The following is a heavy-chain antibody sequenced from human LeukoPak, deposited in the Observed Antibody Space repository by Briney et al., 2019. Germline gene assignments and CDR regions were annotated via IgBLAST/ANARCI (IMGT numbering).Heavy chain of an antibody. Sequence: GGSLRLSCAASGFNFSNYAMSWVRRAPGKGLEWVSSLIGSGGRTYHADSVKGRFTISRDNSKNTLCLQMNSLRADDTAVYYCAKGRSGLSTYYYYYMDVWGKGTTVTISS. CDR2: LIGSGGRT. CDR1: GFNFSNYA. CDR3: AKGRSGLSTYYYYYMDV. J-gene: IGHJ6*03. V-gene: IGHV3-23*01. D-gene: IGHD6-19*01.